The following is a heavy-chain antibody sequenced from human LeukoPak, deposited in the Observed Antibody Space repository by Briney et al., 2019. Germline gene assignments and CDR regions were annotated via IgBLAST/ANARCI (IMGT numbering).Heavy chain of an antibody. J-gene: IGHJ6*03. Sequence: ASVKVSCKASGGTFSSYAISWVRQAPGQGLEWMGGIIPIFGTANYAQKFQGRVTITADESTSTAYMELSSLRSEDTAVYYCARAGSPTVTTLYYYYYMDVXXXXXTVTVSS. CDR1: GGTFSSYA. CDR3: ARAGSPTVTTLYYYYYMDV. CDR2: IIPIFGTA. V-gene: IGHV1-69*13. D-gene: IGHD4-11*01.